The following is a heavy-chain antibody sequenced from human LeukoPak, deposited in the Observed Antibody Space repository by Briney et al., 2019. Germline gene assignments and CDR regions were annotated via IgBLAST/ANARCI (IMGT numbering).Heavy chain of an antibody. J-gene: IGHJ4*02. CDR3: ARDSSGYDYFDY. CDR2: ISWNSGSI. V-gene: IGHV3-9*01. D-gene: IGHD5-12*01. CDR1: GFTFDDYA. Sequence: GGSLRLSCAASGFTFDDYAMHWVRQAPGKGLEWVSGISWNSGSIGYADSVKGRFTISRDNAKNSLYLQMNSLRAEDTAVYYCARDSSGYDYFDYWGQGTLVTVSS.